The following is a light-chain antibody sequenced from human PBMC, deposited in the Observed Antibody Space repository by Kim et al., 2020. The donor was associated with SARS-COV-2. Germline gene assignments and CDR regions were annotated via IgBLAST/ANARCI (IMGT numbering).Light chain of an antibody. J-gene: IGKJ1*01. CDR2: GAS. Sequence: VSPGERATLSGSASQSVSSNLAWYQQKPVQAPRLLIYGASTRATGIPARFSGSGSGTEFTLTISSLQSEDFAVYYCQQYNNWSRTFGQGTKVDIK. CDR1: QSVSSN. V-gene: IGKV3-15*01. CDR3: QQYNNWSRT.